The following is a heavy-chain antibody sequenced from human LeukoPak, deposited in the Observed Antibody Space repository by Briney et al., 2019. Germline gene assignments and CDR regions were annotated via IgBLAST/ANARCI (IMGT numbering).Heavy chain of an antibody. CDR1: GGSISSSSYY. J-gene: IGHJ4*02. D-gene: IGHD6-6*01. CDR3: ARLTGQLAVVDY. Sequence: PSETLSLTCTVSGGSISSSSYYWGWIRQPPGKGLEWIGSIYYSGSTYYNPSLKSRVTISVDTSKNQFSLKLSSVTAADTAVYYCARLTGQLAVVDYWGQGTLVTVSS. V-gene: IGHV4-39*01. CDR2: IYYSGST.